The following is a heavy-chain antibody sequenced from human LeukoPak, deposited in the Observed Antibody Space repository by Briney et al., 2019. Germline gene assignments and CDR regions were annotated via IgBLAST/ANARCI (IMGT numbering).Heavy chain of an antibody. CDR2: IESKTDGGTT. CDR3: TTYGSGRKFDY. Sequence: TGGSLRLSCAASGFSFSDAWMSWVRQIPGKGLEWVGRIESKTDGGTTDYAAPVKGRFTISRDDSTNTLYLQMNSLKSEDTAVYYCTTYGSGRKFDYWGQGILVTVSS. D-gene: IGHD3-10*01. J-gene: IGHJ4*02. V-gene: IGHV3-15*04. CDR1: GFSFSDAW.